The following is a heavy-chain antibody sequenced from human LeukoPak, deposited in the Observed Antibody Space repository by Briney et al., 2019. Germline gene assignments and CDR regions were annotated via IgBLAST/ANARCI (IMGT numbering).Heavy chain of an antibody. CDR2: IYYSGST. CDR3: ASGYSYSYVWY. D-gene: IGHD5-18*01. CDR1: GGSISSSSYY. V-gene: IGHV4-39*01. Sequence: SETLSLTCTVSGGSISSSSYYRGWIRQPPGKGLEWIGSIYYSGSTYYNPSLKSRVTISVDTSKNQFSLKLSSVTAADTAVYYCASGYSYSYVWYWGQGTLVTVSS. J-gene: IGHJ4*02.